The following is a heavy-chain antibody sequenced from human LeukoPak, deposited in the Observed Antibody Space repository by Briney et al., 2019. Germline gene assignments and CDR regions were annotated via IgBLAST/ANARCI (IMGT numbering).Heavy chain of an antibody. CDR3: ARDFSSSSTVYYYYYMDV. CDR1: GVSISSSTYY. CDR2: ISYSGTT. Sequence: SETLSLSCTVSGVSISSSTYYWGWIRQPPGKGLEWIGTISYSGTTYYSPSLKSRVTISLDTSKNQFSLKLSSVTAADTAIYYCARDFSSSSTVYYYYYMDVWGKGTTVTVSS. V-gene: IGHV4-39*07. D-gene: IGHD6-6*01. J-gene: IGHJ6*03.